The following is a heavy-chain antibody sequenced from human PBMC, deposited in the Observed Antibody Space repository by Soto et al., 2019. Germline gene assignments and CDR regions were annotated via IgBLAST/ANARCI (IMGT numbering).Heavy chain of an antibody. CDR1: GGTFSSYA. CDR3: AGSLVLRFLEWIRTGWSMDV. V-gene: IGHV1-69*13. Sequence: ASVKVSCKASGGTFSSYAISWVRQAPGQGLEWMGGIIPIFGTANYAQKFQGRVTITADESTSTAYMELSSLRSEDTAVYYCAGSLVLRFLEWIRTGWSMDVWGQGTTVTVSS. D-gene: IGHD3-3*01. J-gene: IGHJ6*02. CDR2: IIPIFGTA.